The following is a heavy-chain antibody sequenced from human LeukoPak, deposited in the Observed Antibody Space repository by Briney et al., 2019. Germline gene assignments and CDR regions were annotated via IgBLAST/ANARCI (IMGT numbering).Heavy chain of an antibody. Sequence: GGSLRLSCAASGFTFSSYSMNWVRQAPGKGLEWVSSISSSSSYIYYADSVKARFTIYRDNARNSLYLQMNSLRAEDTAVYYCARDLSSSHQDWGQGTLVTVSS. D-gene: IGHD2-2*01. CDR1: GFTFSSYS. CDR3: ARDLSSSHQD. V-gene: IGHV3-21*01. CDR2: ISSSSSYI. J-gene: IGHJ4*02.